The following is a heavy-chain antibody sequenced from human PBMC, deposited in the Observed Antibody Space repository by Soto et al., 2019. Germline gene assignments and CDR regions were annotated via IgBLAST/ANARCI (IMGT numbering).Heavy chain of an antibody. J-gene: IGHJ4*02. Sequence: QLQLQESGSGLVKPSETLSLTCAVSGGSISSGGYSWSWIRHAPGKGLDWIGYIYHRGNTYYDPCINSRANTAVRRSNNQFSRQPSAVTAADTVVYYCSGGIAARSLGYWGQGTLVTVSS. CDR2: IYHRGNT. CDR3: SGGIAARSLGY. CDR1: GGSISSGGYS. D-gene: IGHD6-13*01. V-gene: IGHV4-30-2*01.